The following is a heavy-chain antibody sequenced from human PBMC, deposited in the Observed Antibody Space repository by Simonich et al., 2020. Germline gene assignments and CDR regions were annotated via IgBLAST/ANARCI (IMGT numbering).Heavy chain of an antibody. Sequence: QVQLVQSGAEVKKPGASVKVSCKASGYTFTGYYMHWVRQAPGQGLEWVGLSNPKMGGTSDGQKVTGRATMTRYTSSSTAYMELSRLRSDDTAVYYCARGGLGHWYFDLWGRGTLVTVSS. CDR2: SNPKMGGT. D-gene: IGHD6-25*01. CDR1: GYTFTGYY. J-gene: IGHJ2*01. CDR3: ARGGLGHWYFDL. V-gene: IGHV1-2*02.